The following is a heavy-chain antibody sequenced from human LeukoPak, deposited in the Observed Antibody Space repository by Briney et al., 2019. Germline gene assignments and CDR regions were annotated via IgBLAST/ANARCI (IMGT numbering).Heavy chain of an antibody. CDR3: AREFIVGALDY. Sequence: GGSLRLSCAASGFTFSSYWMSWVRQAPGKGLEWVANIKQDGSEKYCVDSVKGRFTISRDNAKNSLYLQMNSLRAEDTAVYYCAREFIVGALDYWGQGTLVTVSS. CDR1: GFTFSSYW. D-gene: IGHD1-26*01. V-gene: IGHV3-7*01. CDR2: IKQDGSEK. J-gene: IGHJ4*02.